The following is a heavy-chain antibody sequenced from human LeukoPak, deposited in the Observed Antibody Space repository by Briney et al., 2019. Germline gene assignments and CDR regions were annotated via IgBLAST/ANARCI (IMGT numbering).Heavy chain of an antibody. CDR1: GFTFSSYG. J-gene: IGHJ4*02. CDR2: ISYDGSNK. Sequence: GGSLRLSCAASGFTFSSYGMHWVRQAPGKGLEWVAVISYDGSNKYYADSVKGRFTISRDNSKNTLYLQMNSLRAEDTAVYYCARDARGWLQLGVDYWGQGTLVTVSS. V-gene: IGHV3-30*03. CDR3: ARDARGWLQLGVDY. D-gene: IGHD5-24*01.